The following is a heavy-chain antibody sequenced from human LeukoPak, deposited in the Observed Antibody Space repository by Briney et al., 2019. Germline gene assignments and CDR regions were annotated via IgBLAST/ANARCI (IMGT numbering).Heavy chain of an antibody. V-gene: IGHV4-34*01. CDR3: ARYSYGRTSNWFDP. CDR2: INHSGST. J-gene: IGHJ5*02. D-gene: IGHD5-18*01. CDR1: GGSFSGYY. Sequence: SETLSLTCAVYGGSFSGYYWSWIRQPPGKGLEWIGEINHSGSTNYNPSLKSRVTISVDTSKNQFSLKLSSVTAVDTAVYYCARYSYGRTSNWFDPWGKGTLVTVSS.